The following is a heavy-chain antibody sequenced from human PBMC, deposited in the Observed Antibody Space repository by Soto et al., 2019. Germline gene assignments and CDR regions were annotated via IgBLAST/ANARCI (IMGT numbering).Heavy chain of an antibody. CDR1: AFPFSSYS. Sequence: PGVSRRCSWSAGAFPFSSYSRHWGCQSPDYRFDYLSHVRGDGVPTYYAVSVKGRLFISRDNSQNMLFLQMNSLRPENSAVSYCVKSRGGYNYDFFDWDQGTLVTVSS. J-gene: IGHJ4*01. CDR2: VRGDGVPT. D-gene: IGHD3-3*01. V-gene: IGHV3-64D*06. CDR3: VKSRGGYNYDFFD.